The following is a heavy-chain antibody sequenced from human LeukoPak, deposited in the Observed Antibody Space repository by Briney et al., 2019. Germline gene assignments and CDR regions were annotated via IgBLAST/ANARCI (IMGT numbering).Heavy chain of an antibody. D-gene: IGHD2-15*01. CDR3: VRRYCSGGSCYSSFDD. CDR1: GGSISNYY. J-gene: IGHJ4*02. CDR2: IYDSGST. V-gene: IGHV4-59*01. Sequence: PSETLSLTCTVSGGSISNYYWSWIRQPPGKGLEWIGYIYDSGSTNYNPSLKSRVTISVDTSKNQFSLKLTSVTAADTAVYYCVRRYCSGGSCYSSFDDWGQGTLVTVSS.